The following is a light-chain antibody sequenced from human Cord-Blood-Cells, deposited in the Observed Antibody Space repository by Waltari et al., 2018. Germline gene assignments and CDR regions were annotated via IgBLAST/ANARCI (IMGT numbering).Light chain of an antibody. V-gene: IGLV1-47*01. CDR2: RNN. J-gene: IGLJ2*01. CDR3: AAWDDSLSGYVV. Sequence: QSVLTQPPSASGTPGQRVTISCSGSSSNIGRHYVSWYQQLPGTAPKLLIYRNNQRPSGVPDRFSGSKSGTSASLAISGLRSEDEADYYCAAWDDSLSGYVVFGGGTKLTVL. CDR1: SSNIGRHY.